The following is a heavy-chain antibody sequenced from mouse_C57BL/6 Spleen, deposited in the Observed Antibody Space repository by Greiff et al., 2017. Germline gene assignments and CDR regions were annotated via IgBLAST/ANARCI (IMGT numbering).Heavy chain of an antibody. Sequence: EVKVVESGGDLVKPGGSLKLSCAASGFTFSSYGMSWVRQTPDKRLEWVATISSGGSYTYYPDSVKGRFTISRDNAKNTLYLQMSSLKSEDTAMYYCANYYGSSYAFDYWGQGTTLTVSS. D-gene: IGHD1-1*01. CDR3: ANYYGSSYAFDY. CDR1: GFTFSSYG. V-gene: IGHV5-6*01. CDR2: ISSGGSYT. J-gene: IGHJ2*01.